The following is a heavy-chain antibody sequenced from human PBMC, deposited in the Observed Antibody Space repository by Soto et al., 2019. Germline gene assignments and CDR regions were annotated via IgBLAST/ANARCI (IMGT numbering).Heavy chain of an antibody. CDR2: ISGSGGNT. V-gene: IGHV3-23*01. Sequence: EVQLLESGGGLVQPGGSLRLSCAASGFTFSTYAMSWVRQAPGKGLEWVSDISGSGGNTYYADSVKGRFTISRDNSKNTLYLPVSSLRAEDTVVYYCAHWLGWGQGTLVTVSS. D-gene: IGHD3-10*01. J-gene: IGHJ4*02. CDR3: AHWLG. CDR1: GFTFSTYA.